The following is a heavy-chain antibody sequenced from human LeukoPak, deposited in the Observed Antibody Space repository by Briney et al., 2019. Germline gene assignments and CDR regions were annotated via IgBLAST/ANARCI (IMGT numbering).Heavy chain of an antibody. Sequence: PSETLSLTCTVSGGSISSYWWSWIRQPAGKGLEWIGRIDTSGNTNYNPSLKSRVTMSRDTSKSQFSLKLSSVTAADTAVYYCARRTDRGSYNWFESWGQRTLVTVSS. J-gene: IGHJ5*01. CDR1: GGSISSYW. CDR3: ARRTDRGSYNWFES. D-gene: IGHD1-26*01. CDR2: IDTSGNT. V-gene: IGHV4-4*07.